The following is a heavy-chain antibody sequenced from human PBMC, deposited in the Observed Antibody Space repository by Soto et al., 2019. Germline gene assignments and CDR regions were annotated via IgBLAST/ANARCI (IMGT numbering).Heavy chain of an antibody. CDR3: ARDLGYNYYYYYGMDV. V-gene: IGHV3-7*01. D-gene: IGHD3-16*01. Sequence: PGESLKISCAASGFTFSSYWMSWVRQAPGKGLEWVANIKQDGSEKYYADSVKGRFTISRDNAKNLLYLQMNSLRAEDTAVYYCARDLGYNYYYYYGMDVWGQGTTVTVSS. J-gene: IGHJ6*02. CDR1: GFTFSSYW. CDR2: IKQDGSEK.